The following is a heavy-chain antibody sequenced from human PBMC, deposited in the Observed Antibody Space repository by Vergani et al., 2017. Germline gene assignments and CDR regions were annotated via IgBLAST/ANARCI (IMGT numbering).Heavy chain of an antibody. CDR2: ISSSSSYI. D-gene: IGHD2-15*01. Sequence: EVQLVESGGGLVQPGGSLRLSCAASGFTFSSYSMNWVRQAPGKGLEWVSYISSSSSYIYYADSVKGRLTISRDNAKNSLYLQMNSLRAEDTAVYYCARACSGGSCLDAFDIWGQGTMVTVSS. J-gene: IGHJ3*02. CDR1: GFTFSSYS. CDR3: ARACSGGSCLDAFDI. V-gene: IGHV3-21*05.